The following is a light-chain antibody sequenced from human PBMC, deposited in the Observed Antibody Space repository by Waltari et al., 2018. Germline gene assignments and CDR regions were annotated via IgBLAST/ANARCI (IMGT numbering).Light chain of an antibody. CDR3: QHYYSPPWT. CDR2: WAS. V-gene: IGKV4-1*01. J-gene: IGKJ1*01. Sequence: SVCYSAKNKNYLALYQEKPGQPPKLLIYWASTREAGVPDRFSGSVSGTDFTLTISSLQAEDVAVYYCQHYYSPPWTFGQGTKVEIK. CDR1: SVCYSAKNKNY.